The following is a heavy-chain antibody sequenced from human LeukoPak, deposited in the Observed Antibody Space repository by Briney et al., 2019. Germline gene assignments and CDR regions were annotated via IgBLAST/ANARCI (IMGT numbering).Heavy chain of an antibody. J-gene: IGHJ4*02. D-gene: IGHD5-18*01. V-gene: IGHV1-8*01. CDR3: ARHLVDTAMAFDY. CDR2: MNPNSGNT. CDR1: GYTFTSYD. Sequence: ASVKVSCKASGYTFTSYDINWVRQATGQGLEWMGWMNPNSGNTGYAQKFQGRVTMTRNTSISTAYMELSSLRSEDTAVYYCARHLVDTAMAFDYWGQGTLVTVSS.